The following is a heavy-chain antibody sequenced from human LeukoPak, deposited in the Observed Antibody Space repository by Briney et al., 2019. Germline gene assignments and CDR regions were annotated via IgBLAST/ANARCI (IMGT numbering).Heavy chain of an antibody. CDR2: IVVGSGNT. J-gene: IGHJ5*02. CDR3: AAESYCSGGTCYSDPVFGFDP. D-gene: IGHD2-15*01. Sequence: GASVTVSCTASGFTFTSSAMQWVRQARGQRLEWIGWIVVGSGNTNYAQKFQERVTITRDMSTSTAYMELSSLRSEDTAVYYCAAESYCSGGTCYSDPVFGFDPWGQGTLVTVSS. V-gene: IGHV1-58*02. CDR1: GFTFTSSA.